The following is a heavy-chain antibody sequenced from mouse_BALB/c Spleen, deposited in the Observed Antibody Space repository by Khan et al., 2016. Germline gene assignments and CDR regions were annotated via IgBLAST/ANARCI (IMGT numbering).Heavy chain of an antibody. D-gene: IGHD1-1*01. Sequence: VQLQQSGAELVKPGASVKLSCTASGFNIKDTYMHWVKQRLEQGLEWIGRNEPANGNSKYDPKFQGKATIIVDKYSNTAYLQLSSLTSEDTAVSIGDRGGPGCSSGRCDGYWGRGPTLTVS. CDR1: GFNIKDTY. J-gene: IGHJ2*01. CDR3: DRGGPGCSSGRCDGY. CDR2: NEPANGNS. V-gene: IGHV14-3*02.